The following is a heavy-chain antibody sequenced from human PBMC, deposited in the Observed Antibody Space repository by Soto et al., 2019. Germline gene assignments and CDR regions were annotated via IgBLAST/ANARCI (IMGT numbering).Heavy chain of an antibody. CDR2: IIPIFGTA. J-gene: IGHJ4*02. V-gene: IGHV1-69*01. CDR3: ARTRANSWNDGLCFDY. CDR1: GGTFSSYA. D-gene: IGHD1-20*01. Sequence: QVQLVQSGAEVKKPGSSVKVSCKASGGTFSSYAISWVRQAPGQGLEWMGGIIPIFGTANYAQKFQGRVTIAADESTRTAYMELSSLRSEDTAVYYCARTRANSWNDGLCFDYWGQGTLVTVSS.